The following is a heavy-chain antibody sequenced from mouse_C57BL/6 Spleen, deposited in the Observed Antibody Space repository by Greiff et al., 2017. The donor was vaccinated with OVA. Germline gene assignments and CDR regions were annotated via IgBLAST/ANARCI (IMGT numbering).Heavy chain of an antibody. J-gene: IGHJ4*01. D-gene: IGHD1-1*01. CDR2: ILPGSGST. V-gene: IGHV1-9*01. CDR3: ARDYYYGSSHLYYAMDY. Sequence: VKLVESGAELLKPGASVKLSCKATGYTFTGYWIEWVKQRPGHGLEWIGEILPGSGSTNYNEKFKGKATFTADTSSNTAYMQLSSLTTEDSAIYYCARDYYYGSSHLYYAMDYWGQGTSVTVSS. CDR1: GYTFTGYW.